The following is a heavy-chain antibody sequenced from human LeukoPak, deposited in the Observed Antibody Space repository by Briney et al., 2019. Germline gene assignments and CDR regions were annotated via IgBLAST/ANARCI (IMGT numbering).Heavy chain of an antibody. D-gene: IGHD3-22*01. Sequence: GGSLRLSCAASGFTFSNCWMHWVRQAPGKGLEWVSRIESDGSRTRYADSVKGRFTIYRDNAKNTLDLQMNSLRAEDTAVYYCARDTYYYNSSAFYHYYYGMDVWGQGTTVTVSS. CDR3: ARDTYYYNSSAFYHYYYGMDV. V-gene: IGHV3-74*01. CDR2: IESDGSRT. J-gene: IGHJ6*02. CDR1: GFTFSNCW.